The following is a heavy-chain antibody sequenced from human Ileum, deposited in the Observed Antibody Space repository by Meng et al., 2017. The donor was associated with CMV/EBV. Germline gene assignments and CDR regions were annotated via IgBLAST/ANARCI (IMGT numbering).Heavy chain of an antibody. J-gene: IGHJ4*02. Sequence: SCKASGYTFTTHAIHWVRQAPGQSPEWMGLINTGNGDTDYSQRFRGRVVLTRETSASTAYMEMSSLTSEDTAVYYCARELYGGYWDYWGQGTLVTVSS. CDR3: ARELYGGYWDY. CDR1: GYTFTTHA. V-gene: IGHV1-3*04. D-gene: IGHD4/OR15-4a*01. CDR2: INTGNGDT.